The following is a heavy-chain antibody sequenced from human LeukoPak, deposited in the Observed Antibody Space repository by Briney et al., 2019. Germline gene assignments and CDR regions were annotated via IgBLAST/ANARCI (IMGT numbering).Heavy chain of an antibody. D-gene: IGHD3-10*01. CDR2: ISGRGGGT. V-gene: IGHV3-23*01. J-gene: IGHJ5*02. CDR3: ARDSGTTGEVKFDP. Sequence: PGGSLRLSCAASGFTVSSNYMSWVRQAPGKGLEWVSAISGRGGGTYYAGSVKGRFTTSRDNSKNTLYLQMSSLRAEDTAVYYCARDSGTTGEVKFDPWGQGTLVTVSS. CDR1: GFTVSSNY.